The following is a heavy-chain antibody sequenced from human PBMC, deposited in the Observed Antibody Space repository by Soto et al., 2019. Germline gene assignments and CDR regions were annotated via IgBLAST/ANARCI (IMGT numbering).Heavy chain of an antibody. Sequence: GGSLRLSCAASGFTVSSNYMSWVRQAPGKGLEWVSVIYSGGSTYYADSVKGRFTISRDNSKNTMYLQMNSLRAEDTAVYYCARDGTRMVRGYYMDVWGKGTTVTVSS. CDR3: ARDGTRMVRGYYMDV. D-gene: IGHD3-10*01. CDR1: GFTVSSNY. V-gene: IGHV3-66*01. CDR2: IYSGGST. J-gene: IGHJ6*03.